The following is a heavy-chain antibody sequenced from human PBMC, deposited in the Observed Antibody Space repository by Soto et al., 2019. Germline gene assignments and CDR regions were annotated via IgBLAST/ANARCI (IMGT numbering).Heavy chain of an antibody. D-gene: IGHD3-22*01. CDR2: IIPIFGTA. CDR3: ARASDYYDSSGYHYDAFDI. J-gene: IGHJ3*02. V-gene: IGHV1-69*01. Sequence: QVQLVQSGAEVKKPGSSVKVSRKASGGTFSSYAISWVRQAPGQGLEWMGGIIPIFGTANYAQKFQGRVTITADESTSTAYMELSSLRSEDTAVYYCARASDYYDSSGYHYDAFDIWGQGTMVTVSS. CDR1: GGTFSSYA.